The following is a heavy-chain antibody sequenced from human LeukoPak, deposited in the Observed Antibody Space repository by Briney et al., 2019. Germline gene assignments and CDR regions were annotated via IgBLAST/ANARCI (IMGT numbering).Heavy chain of an antibody. CDR3: ATNSGKRFDY. CDR2: LKQDGSQT. CDR1: GFIFSNYW. Sequence: GGSLRLSCAASGFIFSNYWMSWVRQTPGEGLENLPNLKQDGSQTYYMDSVKGRFTISRDNAKNSLYLQMNSLRAEDTAIYCCATNSGKRFDYWGQGTLVTVAS. V-gene: IGHV3-7*01. D-gene: IGHD1-1*01. J-gene: IGHJ4*02.